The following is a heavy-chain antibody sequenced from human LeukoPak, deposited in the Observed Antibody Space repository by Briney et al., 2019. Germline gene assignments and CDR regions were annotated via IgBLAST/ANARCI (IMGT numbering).Heavy chain of an antibody. V-gene: IGHV3-30*03. CDR2: ISYDGSNK. CDR1: GFTFSSYG. J-gene: IGHJ4*02. CDR3: ARDSTVRGVIIEDGDY. Sequence: GGSLRLSCAASGFTFSSYGMHWVRQAPGKGLEWVAVISYDGSNKYYADSVKGRFTISRDNSKNTLYLQMNSLRAEDTAVYYCARDSTVRGVIIEDGDYWGQGTLVTVSS. D-gene: IGHD3-10*01.